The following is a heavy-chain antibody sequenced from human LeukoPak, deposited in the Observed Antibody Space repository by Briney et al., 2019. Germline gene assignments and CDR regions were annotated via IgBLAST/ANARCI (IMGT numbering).Heavy chain of an antibody. CDR1: GYTFTSYG. CDR3: ARDTVTTPYYFDY. D-gene: IGHD4-4*01. CDR2: ISAYNGNT. Sequence: ASVTVSCKASGYTFTSYGISWVRPAPGQGLAWMGWISAYNGNTNYAQKLQGRVTMTTDTSTSTAYMELRSLRSDDTAVYYCARDTVTTPYYFDYWGQGTLVTVSS. V-gene: IGHV1-18*01. J-gene: IGHJ4*02.